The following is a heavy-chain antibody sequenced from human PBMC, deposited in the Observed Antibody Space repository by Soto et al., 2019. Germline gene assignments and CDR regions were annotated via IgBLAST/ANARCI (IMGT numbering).Heavy chain of an antibody. J-gene: IGHJ6*02. Sequence: PSETLSLTCSVSGGSISSDDYYWTWVRQPPGKGIEWIGHIYYNGNTYYNPSLKSRLTMSLDTSQNQFSLHLSSVIAADSALYFCARATTVTSSFFYYGLDVWGQGTTVTVSS. V-gene: IGHV4-30-4*08. CDR3: ARATTVTSSFFYYGLDV. D-gene: IGHD4-17*01. CDR1: GGSISSDDYY. CDR2: IYYNGNT.